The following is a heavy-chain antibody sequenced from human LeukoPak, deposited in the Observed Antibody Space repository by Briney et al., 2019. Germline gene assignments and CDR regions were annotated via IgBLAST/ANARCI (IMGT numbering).Heavy chain of an antibody. CDR1: GFTFSGSA. CDR3: TRRYYYGSGSPPTNYYYYMDV. V-gene: IGHV3-73*01. J-gene: IGHJ6*03. D-gene: IGHD3-10*01. CDR2: IRSKANSYAT. Sequence: PGGSLRLSCAASGFTFSGSAMHWVRQASGKGLEWVGRIRSKANSYATAYAASVKGRFTISRDDSKNTAYLQMNSLKTEDTAVYHCTRRYYYGSGSPPTNYYYYMDVWGKGTTVTVSS.